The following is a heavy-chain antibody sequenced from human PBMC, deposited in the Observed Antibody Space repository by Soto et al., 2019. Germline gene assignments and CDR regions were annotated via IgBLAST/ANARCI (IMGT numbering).Heavy chain of an antibody. J-gene: IGHJ6*02. CDR1: GFTFSSYW. Sequence: PGGSLRLSCAASGFTFSSYWMHWVRQAPGKGLVWVSRIISDGSSTSYADSVKGRFTISRDNAKNTLYLQMNSLRAEDTAVYYCARADVTVYYYYGMDVWGQGTTVTVSS. CDR2: IISDGSST. CDR3: ARADVTVYYYYGMDV. D-gene: IGHD4-4*01. V-gene: IGHV3-74*01.